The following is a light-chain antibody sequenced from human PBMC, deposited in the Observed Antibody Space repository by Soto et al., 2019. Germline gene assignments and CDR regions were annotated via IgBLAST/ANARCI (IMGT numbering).Light chain of an antibody. Sequence: DVQMPHSPSTLSASVGDRVTITCRASQNIGDWLAWFQQKPGRAPKLLIYKASNLESGVPSTFSGSASGTEFNRNISSLQPADFATYYCQQYYDYSWTFGRGTKVDIK. CDR3: QQYYDYSWT. CDR2: KAS. V-gene: IGKV1-5*03. J-gene: IGKJ1*01. CDR1: QNIGDW.